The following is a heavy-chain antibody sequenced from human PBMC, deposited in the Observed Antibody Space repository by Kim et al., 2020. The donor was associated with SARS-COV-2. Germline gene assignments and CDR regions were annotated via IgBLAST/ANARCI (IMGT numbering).Heavy chain of an antibody. J-gene: IGHJ4*02. Sequence: YADSVKGRFTISRDNSKNPVYLQRNSLRVEDTAVYFCARDRGGTGAVFDYWGQGTLVTVSS. V-gene: IGHV3-53*01. CDR3: ARDRGGTGAVFDY. D-gene: IGHD3-16*01.